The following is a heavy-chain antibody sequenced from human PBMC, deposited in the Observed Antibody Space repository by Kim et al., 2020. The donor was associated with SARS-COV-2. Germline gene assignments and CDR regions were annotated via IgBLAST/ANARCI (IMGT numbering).Heavy chain of an antibody. J-gene: IGHJ4*02. CDR3: AARDSVQVPGGL. V-gene: IGHV3-7*01. D-gene: IGHD3-10*01. Sequence: YVDSVKGRVTMSRDNAKNSLSLQKSSLRSEDTAIYYCAARDSVQVPGGLWGEGTRVTVSS.